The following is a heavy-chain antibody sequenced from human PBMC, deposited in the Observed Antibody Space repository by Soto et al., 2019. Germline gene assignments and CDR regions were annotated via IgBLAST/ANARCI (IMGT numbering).Heavy chain of an antibody. CDR1: GFTFSNHA. Sequence: GGSLRLSCAASGFTFSNHAMNWVRQAPGKGLEWVSGITGSGGTTFYADSVKGRFTISRDNAKNSLYLQMNSLRAEDTAVYYCAHLISIAAAGTYFQHWGQGTLVTVFS. CDR3: AHLISIAAAGTYFQH. V-gene: IGHV3-23*01. D-gene: IGHD6-13*01. J-gene: IGHJ1*01. CDR2: ITGSGGTT.